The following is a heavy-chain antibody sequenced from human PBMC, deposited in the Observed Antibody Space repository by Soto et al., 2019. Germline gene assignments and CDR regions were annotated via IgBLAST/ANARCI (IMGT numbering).Heavy chain of an antibody. D-gene: IGHD3-3*01. CDR2: ISAYNGNT. CDR1: GYTFTSYG. V-gene: IGHV1-18*04. Sequence: EASVKVSCKASGYTFTSYGISWVRQAPGQGLEWMGWISAYNGNTNYAQKLQGRVTMTTDTSTSTAYMELRSLRSDDTAVYYCAREGYYDFWSGSSLGYYYGMDVWGQGTTVTVSS. CDR3: AREGYYDFWSGSSLGYYYGMDV. J-gene: IGHJ6*02.